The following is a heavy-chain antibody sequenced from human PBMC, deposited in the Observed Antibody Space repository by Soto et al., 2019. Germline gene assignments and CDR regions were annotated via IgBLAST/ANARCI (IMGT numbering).Heavy chain of an antibody. D-gene: IGHD3-9*01. CDR1: GGTFSSYA. Sequence: SVKVSCKASGGTFSSYAISWVRQAPGQGLEWMGGIIPIFGTANYAQKFQGRVTITADESTSTAYMEPSSLRSEDTAVYYCARDRHYDILTDYGMDVWGQGTTVTVSS. J-gene: IGHJ6*02. CDR2: IIPIFGTA. CDR3: ARDRHYDILTDYGMDV. V-gene: IGHV1-69*13.